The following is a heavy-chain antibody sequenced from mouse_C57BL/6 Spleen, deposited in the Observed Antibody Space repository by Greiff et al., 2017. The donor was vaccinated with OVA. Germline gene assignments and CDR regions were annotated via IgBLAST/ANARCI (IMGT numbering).Heavy chain of an antibody. Sequence: EVQLQQSGPGLVKPSQSLSLTCSVTGYSITSGYYWNWIRQLPGNKLEWVGYISYDGSNNYNPSLKNRISITRDTSKNQFFLKLNSVTTEDTATEYCARDRWTGTTAYWGQGTLVTVSA. V-gene: IGHV3-6*01. D-gene: IGHD4-1*01. CDR2: ISYDGSN. CDR3: ARDRWTGTTAY. J-gene: IGHJ3*01. CDR1: GYSITSGYY.